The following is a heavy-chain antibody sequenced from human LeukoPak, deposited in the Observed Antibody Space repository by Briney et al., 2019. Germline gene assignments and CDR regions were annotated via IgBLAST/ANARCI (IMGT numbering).Heavy chain of an antibody. D-gene: IGHD3-16*01. V-gene: IGHV3-7*01. CDR2: IKQDGSEK. J-gene: IGHJ6*03. CDR3: ARERITGYYYYMDV. Sequence: GGSLRLSCAASGFTFSSYWMSWVRQAPGKGLEWVANIKQDGSEKYYVDSVKGRFTISRDNAKNSLYLQMNSLRAEDTAVYYCARERITGYYYYMDVWGKGTTVTVSS. CDR1: GFTFSSYW.